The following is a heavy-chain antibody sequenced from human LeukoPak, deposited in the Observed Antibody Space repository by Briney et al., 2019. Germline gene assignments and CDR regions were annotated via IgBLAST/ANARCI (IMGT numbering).Heavy chain of an antibody. V-gene: IGHV1-18*01. J-gene: IGHJ6*03. D-gene: IGHD5-18*01. CDR2: ISAYNGNT. CDR1: GYTFTSYG. Sequence: ASVKVSCKASGYTFTSYGISWVRQAPGQGLEWMGWISAYNGNTNYAQKLQGRVTMTTDTSTSTAYMELSSLRSEDTAVYYCARESSGYSYGYHYYYMDVWGKGTTVTVSS. CDR3: ARESSGYSYGYHYYYMDV.